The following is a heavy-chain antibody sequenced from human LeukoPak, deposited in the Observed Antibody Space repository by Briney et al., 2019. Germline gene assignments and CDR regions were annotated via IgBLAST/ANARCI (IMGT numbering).Heavy chain of an antibody. CDR2: IYYSGST. CDR3: AAESERWLVRT. V-gene: IGHV4-59*01. J-gene: IGHJ5*02. Sequence: SETLSLTCTVSGGSISSSYWSWIRQPPGKGLEWIGYIYYSGSTNYNPSLKSRVTISIDTSKNHFSLKLSSVTAADTAVYYCAAESERWLVRTWGQGTLVTVSS. CDR1: GGSISSSY. D-gene: IGHD6-19*01.